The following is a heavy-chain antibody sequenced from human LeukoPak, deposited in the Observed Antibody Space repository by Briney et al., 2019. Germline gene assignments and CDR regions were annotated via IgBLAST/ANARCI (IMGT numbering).Heavy chain of an antibody. V-gene: IGHV3-23*01. J-gene: IGHJ4*02. D-gene: IGHD5-18*01. CDR2: ISGSGGST. CDR3: AKDIRGYSYGSDY. Sequence: GGSLRLSCAASGFTFSTYAMSWVRQAPGKGLEWVSAISGSGGSTYYADSVKGRFTISRDNSKNTLYLQMNSLRAEDTAVYYCAKDIRGYSYGSDYWGQGTLVTVSS. CDR1: GFTFSTYA.